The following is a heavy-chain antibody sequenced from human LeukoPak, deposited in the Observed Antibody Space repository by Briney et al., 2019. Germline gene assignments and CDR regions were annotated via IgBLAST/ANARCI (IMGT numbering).Heavy chain of an antibody. D-gene: IGHD5-18*01. CDR2: IYWDDDS. CDR3: AHSQVFSYGSFHDAYDI. V-gene: IGHV2-5*02. CDR1: GVSLSTSGVG. Sequence: ESGPTLAKPTQTLTLTCSLSGVSLSTSGVGVGWIRQPPGKALEWLALIYWDDDSRYSPSLKSRLTIAKDTSKNQVVLTLTNMDSVDTATYYCAHSQVFSYGSFHDAYDIWGLGMLVTVSS. J-gene: IGHJ3*02.